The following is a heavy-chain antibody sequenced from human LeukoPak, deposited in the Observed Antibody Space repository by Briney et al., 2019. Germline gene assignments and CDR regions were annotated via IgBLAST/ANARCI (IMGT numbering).Heavy chain of an antibody. CDR2: IGHDESKK. CDR3: AKTRGPVIVEAVPSA. D-gene: IGHD2/OR15-2a*01. J-gene: IGHJ5*02. Sequence: GGSLRLSCAASGFIFSRYGLHWVRQAPGKGLEWVAVIGHDESKKYYADSVKGRFTISRENSKNMLYLQMNSLRFEDTAVYLCAKTRGPVIVEAVPSAWGQGTLVTVSS. CDR1: GFIFSRYG. V-gene: IGHV3-30*18.